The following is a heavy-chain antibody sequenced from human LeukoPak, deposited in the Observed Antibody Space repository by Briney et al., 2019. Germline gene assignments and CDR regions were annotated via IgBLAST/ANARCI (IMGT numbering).Heavy chain of an antibody. V-gene: IGHV1-2*02. J-gene: IGHJ6*03. CDR3: ARGRRGAVAGGRASYYYYYMDV. CDR1: GYTFTGYY. Sequence: ASVKVSCKASGYTFTGYYMHWVRQAPGQGLEWMGWVNPNSGGTNYAQKFQGRVTMTRDTSISTAYMELSRLRSDDTAVYYCARGRRGAVAGGRASYYYYYMDVWGKGTTVTISS. CDR2: VNPNSGGT. D-gene: IGHD6-19*01.